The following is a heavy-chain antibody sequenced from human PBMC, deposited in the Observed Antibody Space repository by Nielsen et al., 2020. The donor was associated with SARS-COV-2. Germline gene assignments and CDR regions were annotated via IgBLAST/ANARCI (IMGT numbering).Heavy chain of an antibody. CDR1: GGSFSGYY. V-gene: IGHV4-34*01. CDR3: ARDRGRATTFGDYFDY. Sequence: GSLRLSCAVYGGSFSGYYWSWIRQPPGKGLEWIGEINHSGSTNYNPSLKSRVTISVDTSKNQFSLKLSSVTAADTAVYYCARDRGRATTFGDYFDYWGQGTLVTVSS. CDR2: INHSGST. J-gene: IGHJ4*02. D-gene: IGHD1-26*01.